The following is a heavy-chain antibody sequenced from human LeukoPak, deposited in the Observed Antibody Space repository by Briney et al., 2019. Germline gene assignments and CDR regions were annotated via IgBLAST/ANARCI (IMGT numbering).Heavy chain of an antibody. D-gene: IGHD5-12*01. CDR3: AREQIYYYHMDV. CDR2: ISSDGGST. CDR1: GFTLSTYG. V-gene: IGHV3-64*01. Sequence: GGSLRLSCAASGFTLSTYGMHWVRQAPGKGLEYVSGISSDGGSTYYASSVKGRFIISRDNSKNMLYLQVGSLRAEDMAVYYCAREQIYYYHMDVWGKGTTVTVSS. J-gene: IGHJ6*03.